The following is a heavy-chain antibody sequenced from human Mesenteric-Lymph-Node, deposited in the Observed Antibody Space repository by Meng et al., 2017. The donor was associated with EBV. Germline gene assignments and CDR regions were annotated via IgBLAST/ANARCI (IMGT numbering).Heavy chain of an antibody. D-gene: IGHD1-7*01. J-gene: IGHJ5*02. CDR3: ARLSPVAMSLNYFDP. CDR2: MNTDSGNT. Sequence: QVQLVQSGAEVKKPGASVKVSCKASGYTFTNYDINWVRQAAGQGLEWMGWMNTDSGNTGSAEKFQGRVTMTTNTSTSTVYMELSSLTSDDTAVYFCARLSPVAMSLNYFDPWGQGTLVTVSS. CDR1: GYTFTNYD. V-gene: IGHV1-8*01.